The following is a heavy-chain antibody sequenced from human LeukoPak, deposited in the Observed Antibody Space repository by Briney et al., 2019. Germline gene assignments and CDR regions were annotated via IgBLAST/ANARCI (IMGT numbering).Heavy chain of an antibody. CDR2: ISGSGGST. V-gene: IGHV3-23*01. CDR1: GFTFSSYA. D-gene: IGHD2-15*01. CDR3: AKGRIVVVVAATPGSYFDY. J-gene: IGHJ4*02. Sequence: PGGSLRLSCAASGFTFSSYAMSWVRQAPGKGLEWVSAISGSGGSTYYADSVKGRFTISRDNSKNTLYLQMNSLRAEDTAVYYCAKGRIVVVVAATPGSYFDYWGQGTLVTVSS.